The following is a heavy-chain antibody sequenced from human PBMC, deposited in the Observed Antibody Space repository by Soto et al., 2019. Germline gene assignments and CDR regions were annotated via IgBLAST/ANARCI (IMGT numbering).Heavy chain of an antibody. J-gene: IGHJ5*02. V-gene: IGHV1-69*04. Sequence: SVKVSCKASGGTFSSYTISWVRQAPGQGLEWMGRIIPVLGIANYAQKFQGRVTITADKSTSTAYMELSSLRSEDTAVYYCARDCSSTSCYSPNWFDPWGQGTLVTVSS. CDR3: ARDCSSTSCYSPNWFDP. CDR2: IIPVLGIA. CDR1: GGTFSSYT. D-gene: IGHD2-2*01.